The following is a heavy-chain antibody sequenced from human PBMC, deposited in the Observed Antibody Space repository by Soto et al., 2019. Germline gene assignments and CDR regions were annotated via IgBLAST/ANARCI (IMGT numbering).Heavy chain of an antibody. D-gene: IGHD1-26*01. Sequence: LRLSCAASGFTFDDYAMHWVRQAPGKGLEWVSGISWNSGSIGYADSVKGRFAISRDNAKNSLYLQMNSLRAEDTALYYCAKGTPYNGSPPDYWGQGTLVTVSS. CDR1: GFTFDDYA. CDR3: AKGTPYNGSPPDY. CDR2: ISWNSGSI. J-gene: IGHJ4*02. V-gene: IGHV3-9*01.